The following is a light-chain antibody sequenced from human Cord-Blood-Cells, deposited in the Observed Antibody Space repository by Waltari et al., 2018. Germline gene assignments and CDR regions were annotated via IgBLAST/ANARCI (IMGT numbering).Light chain of an antibody. Sequence: EIVVPHPPRTPSFAPGTRDTLSCRASQSVSSSYLAWYQQKPGQAPRLLIYGASSRATGIPDRFSGSGSGTDFTLTISRLEPEDFAVYYCQQYGSSPTFGPGTKVDIK. CDR2: GAS. V-gene: IGKV3-20*01. CDR3: QQYGSSPT. CDR1: QSVSSSY. J-gene: IGKJ3*01.